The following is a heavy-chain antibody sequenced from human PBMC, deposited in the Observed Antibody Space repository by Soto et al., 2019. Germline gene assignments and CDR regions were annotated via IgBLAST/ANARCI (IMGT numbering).Heavy chain of an antibody. J-gene: IGHJ4*02. CDR3: ARQRTTVVTQAYFDH. Sequence: SETLSLTCIVSGESISSSSYYWGWIRQAPGKGLEWIGSIYYSGRTYYNPSFKSRVTISIDTSKNQFSLKLSSVTATDTAVYYCARQRTTVVTQAYFDHWGQGALVTVSS. D-gene: IGHD2-21*02. V-gene: IGHV4-39*01. CDR1: GESISSSSYY. CDR2: IYYSGRT.